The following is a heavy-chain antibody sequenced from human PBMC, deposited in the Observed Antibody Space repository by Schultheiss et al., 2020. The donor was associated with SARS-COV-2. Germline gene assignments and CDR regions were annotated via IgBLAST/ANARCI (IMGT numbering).Heavy chain of an antibody. CDR2: ISSSGSTI. CDR1: GFTFSSYA. CDR3: ARDQGEGVGSLDI. Sequence: GGSLRLSCAASGFTFSSYAMHWVRQAPGKGLEWVSYISSSGSTIYYADSVKGRFTISRDNAKNSLYLQMNSLRAEDTAVYYCARDQGEGVGSLDIWGQGTMVTVSS. V-gene: IGHV3-48*03. J-gene: IGHJ3*02. D-gene: IGHD2-15*01.